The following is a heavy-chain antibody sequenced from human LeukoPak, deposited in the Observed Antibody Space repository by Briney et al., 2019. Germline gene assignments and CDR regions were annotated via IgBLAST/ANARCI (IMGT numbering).Heavy chain of an antibody. J-gene: IGHJ4*02. V-gene: IGHV3-48*03. D-gene: IGHD3-22*01. Sequence: GGSLRLSCAASGFTFSSYEMNWVRQAPGRGLEWVSYISSSGSTIYYADSVKGRFTISRDNAKNSLYLQMNSLRGEDTAVYYCARGDSSGDVYWGQGTLVTVSS. CDR3: ARGDSSGDVY. CDR1: GFTFSSYE. CDR2: ISSSGSTI.